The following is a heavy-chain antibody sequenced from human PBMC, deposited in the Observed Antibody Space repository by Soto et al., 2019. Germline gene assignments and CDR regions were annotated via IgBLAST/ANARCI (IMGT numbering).Heavy chain of an antibody. CDR2: IKPANGNT. CDR3: TRSAISPYGGLIGPFDY. D-gene: IGHD3-16*02. CDR1: GYTFTAYA. Sequence: QVQLAQSGAEERKPGASVQVSCEATGYTFTAYAMHWVRQAPGQRLEWMGWIKPANGNTKYSQKFQGRLTITIDTSANTMYMELSSLTSEDTAMYYCTRSAISPYGGLIGPFDYWGQGNLVTVSS. V-gene: IGHV1-3*05. J-gene: IGHJ4*02.